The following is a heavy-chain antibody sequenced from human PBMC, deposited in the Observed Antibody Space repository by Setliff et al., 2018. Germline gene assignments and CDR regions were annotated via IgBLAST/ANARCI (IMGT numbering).Heavy chain of an antibody. J-gene: IGHJ4*02. Sequence: PGGSLRLSCAASGFTFSTYWMSWVRQAPGKGLEWVANIKQDGSEKYYVDSVKGRFTISRDNAKNSLYLQMNSLRAEDTAVYYCARSHRNSGYDDFFGVWGQGTLVTVSS. CDR2: IKQDGSEK. D-gene: IGHD5-12*01. CDR3: ARSHRNSGYDDFFGV. CDR1: GFTFSTYW. V-gene: IGHV3-7*01.